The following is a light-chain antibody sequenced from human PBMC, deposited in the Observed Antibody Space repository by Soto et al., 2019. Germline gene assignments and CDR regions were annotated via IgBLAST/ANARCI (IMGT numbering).Light chain of an antibody. Sequence: QSVLTQPPSASGSPGQSVAISCTGTSSDVVGYNYVSWYQQHPGKAPKLMIYAVNKRPSGVPDRFSGSKSGNTASLTVSGLQAEDEADYYCSSYAGSSNVFGTGTKVAVL. CDR1: SSDVVGYNY. CDR3: SSYAGSSNV. CDR2: AVN. J-gene: IGLJ1*01. V-gene: IGLV2-8*01.